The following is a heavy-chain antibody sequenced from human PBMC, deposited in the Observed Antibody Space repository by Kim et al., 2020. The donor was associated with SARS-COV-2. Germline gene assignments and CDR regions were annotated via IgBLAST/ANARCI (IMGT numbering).Heavy chain of an antibody. D-gene: IGHD5-12*01. CDR1: GGSISSYY. V-gene: IGHV4-59*01. Sequence: SETLSLTCTVSGGSISSYYWSWIRQPPGKGLEWIGYIYYSGSTNYNPSLKSRVTISVDTSKNQFSLKLSSVTAADTAVYYCARDLGGWLQFGYWGQGTLVTVSS. CDR2: IYYSGST. J-gene: IGHJ4*02. CDR3: ARDLGGWLQFGY.